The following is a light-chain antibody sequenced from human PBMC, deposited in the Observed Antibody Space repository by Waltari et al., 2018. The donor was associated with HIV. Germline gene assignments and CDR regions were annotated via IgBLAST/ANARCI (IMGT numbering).Light chain of an antibody. J-gene: IGLJ1*01. CDR2: GDK. CDR3: AAWDARLNEYL. Sequence: QSVLTQPHSASGTPGQRVIISCSGSNSNLGSDVVNWYQQLPGTAPKLLIYGDKERPSGVPDRFSGAKSGAADALAISDLQSEDEAEYYCAAWDARLNEYLFGTGTKVTVL. V-gene: IGLV1-44*01. CDR1: NSNLGSDV.